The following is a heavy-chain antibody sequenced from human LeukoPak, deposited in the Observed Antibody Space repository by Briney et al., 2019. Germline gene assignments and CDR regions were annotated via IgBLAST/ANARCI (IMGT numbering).Heavy chain of an antibody. J-gene: IGHJ4*02. D-gene: IGHD2-15*01. Sequence: GGSLRLSCAASGFTFSSYAMHWVRQAPGKGLEWVAVISYDGSNKYYADSVKGRFTISRDNSKNTLYLQMNSLRAEDTAVYYCARDGSLVVAFDYWGQGTLVTVSS. CDR1: GFTFSSYA. V-gene: IGHV3-30-3*01. CDR2: ISYDGSNK. CDR3: ARDGSLVVAFDY.